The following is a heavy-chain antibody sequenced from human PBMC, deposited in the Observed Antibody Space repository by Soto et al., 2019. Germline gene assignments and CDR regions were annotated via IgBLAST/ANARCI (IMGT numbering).Heavy chain of an antibody. CDR3: VKNRYCIDVTCYAAFDY. Sequence: GGSLRLSCSASVFTFSNYAMYWVRQAPGKGLESVSAISNNGGDTYYADSVKGRFTISRDNSKNTLYLQLSSLRAEDTALYFCVKNRYCIDVTCYAAFDYWGQGTLVTVSS. CDR2: ISNNGGDT. D-gene: IGHD2-2*01. V-gene: IGHV3-64D*08. CDR1: VFTFSNYA. J-gene: IGHJ4*02.